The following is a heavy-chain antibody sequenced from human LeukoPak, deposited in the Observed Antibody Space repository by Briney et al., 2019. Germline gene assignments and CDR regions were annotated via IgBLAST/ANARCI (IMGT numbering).Heavy chain of an antibody. CDR1: GGAISSSSYY. Sequence: KPSETLSLTFSVSGGAISSSSYYWGWICQPPGKGLEWIWSMYYSGSTYCNPSLKSRVTISVDTSKNQFSLKLSSVTAADTAVYYCARGDCSGGSCYLFDYWGQGALVTVSS. CDR3: ARGDCSGGSCYLFDY. CDR2: MYYSGST. V-gene: IGHV4-39*01. J-gene: IGHJ4*02. D-gene: IGHD2-15*01.